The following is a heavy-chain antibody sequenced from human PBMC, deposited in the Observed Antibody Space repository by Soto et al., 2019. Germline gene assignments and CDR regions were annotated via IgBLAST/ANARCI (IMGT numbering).Heavy chain of an antibody. D-gene: IGHD3-10*01. J-gene: IGHJ4*02. CDR1: GYAFGGYA. CDR3: ARGDAGTDFDY. Sequence: QVQLVQSGAEVKKPGASVKVSCKASGYAFGGYAISWVRQAPGQRLEWMGWINAGDGVTKYSQKFQGRVTITWDTSASTAYMELSSLRSEDTAVFYCARGDAGTDFDYWGQGTLVTVSS. CDR2: INAGDGVT. V-gene: IGHV1-3*01.